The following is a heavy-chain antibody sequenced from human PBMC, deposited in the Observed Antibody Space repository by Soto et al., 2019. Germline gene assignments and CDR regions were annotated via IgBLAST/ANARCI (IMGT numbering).Heavy chain of an antibody. Sequence: GGSLRLSCAASGFTFSSYSMNWVRQAPGKGLEWVSYISSSSSTIYYADSVKGRFTISRDNAKNSLYLQMNSLRAEDTAVYYCARDGLYSGYDEGDAFDIWGQGTMVTVSS. V-gene: IGHV3-48*01. J-gene: IGHJ3*02. CDR1: GFTFSSYS. CDR3: ARDGLYSGYDEGDAFDI. D-gene: IGHD5-12*01. CDR2: ISSSSSTI.